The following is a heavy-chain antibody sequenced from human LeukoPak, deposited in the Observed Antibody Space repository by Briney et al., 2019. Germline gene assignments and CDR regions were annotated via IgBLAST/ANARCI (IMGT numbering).Heavy chain of an antibody. CDR2: IYYSGST. J-gene: IGHJ3*02. D-gene: IGHD1-26*01. CDR1: GGSISSGDFY. Sequence: KASETLSLTCTVSGGSISSGDFYWSWIRQHPGKGLEWIGYIYYSGSTNYNPSLKSRVTISVDTSKNQFSLKLSSVTAADTAVYYCARLTSSKEEVGAFDIWGQGTMVTVSS. CDR3: ARLTSSKEEVGAFDI. V-gene: IGHV4-61*08.